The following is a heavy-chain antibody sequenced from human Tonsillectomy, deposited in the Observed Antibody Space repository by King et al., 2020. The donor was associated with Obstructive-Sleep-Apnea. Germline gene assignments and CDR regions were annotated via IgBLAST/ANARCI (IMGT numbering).Heavy chain of an antibody. D-gene: IGHD6-13*01. Sequence: QLVQSGGGVVQPGRSLRLSCAASGFTFSSYGMHWVRQAPGKGLEWVAVIWYDGSNKYYADSVKGRFTISRDNSKHTLYLQMNSLRAEDTAVYYCAKDLTFGYSSSWDDAFDIWGQGTMVTVSS. J-gene: IGHJ3*02. V-gene: IGHV3-33*06. CDR2: IWYDGSNK. CDR3: AKDLTFGYSSSWDDAFDI. CDR1: GFTFSSYG.